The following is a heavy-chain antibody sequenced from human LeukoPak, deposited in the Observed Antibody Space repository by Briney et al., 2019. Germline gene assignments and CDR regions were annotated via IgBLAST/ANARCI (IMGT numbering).Heavy chain of an antibody. Sequence: GASVKVSCKASGYTFTGYYMHWVRQAPGQGLEWMGWINPNSGGTNYAQKFQGRVTMTRDTSISTAYMELSRLRSDDTAVYYCARAFRFLEWSTTYYYMDVWGKGTTVTVSS. CDR3: ARAFRFLEWSTTYYYMDV. V-gene: IGHV1-2*02. D-gene: IGHD3-3*01. CDR1: GYTFTGYY. J-gene: IGHJ6*03. CDR2: INPNSGGT.